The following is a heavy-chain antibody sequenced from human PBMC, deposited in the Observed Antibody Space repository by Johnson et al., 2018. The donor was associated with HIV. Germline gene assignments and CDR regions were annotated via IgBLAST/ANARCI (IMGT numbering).Heavy chain of an antibody. V-gene: IGHV3-11*04. D-gene: IGHD1-26*01. J-gene: IGHJ3*02. CDR3: ARDLAEGELGHAFDI. CDR1: GLTFSDYY. CDR2: ISSSGSTM. Sequence: VQLVESGGGLVKPGGSLRLSCAAPGLTFSDYYMTWIRQAPGKGLEWVSYISSSGSTMYYADSVKGRFSISRDNAKNSLYLQMNSLSAEDTAVYYWARDLAEGELGHAFDIWGQGTMVTVSS.